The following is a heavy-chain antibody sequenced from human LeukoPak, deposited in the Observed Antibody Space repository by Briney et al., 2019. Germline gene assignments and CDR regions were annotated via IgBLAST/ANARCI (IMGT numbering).Heavy chain of an antibody. CDR1: GFTFSNYR. V-gene: IGHV3-69-1*01. CDR2: IGTTTTM. CDR3: ARGPGQSSSWLYYFDY. Sequence: PGGSLRLSCAASGFTFSNYRMNWVRQSPEKGLEWIAFIGTTTTMYYADSVKGRFTISRDNAKNSLYLQMNSLRAEDTAVYYCARGPGQSSSWLYYFDYWGQGTLVTVSS. J-gene: IGHJ4*02. D-gene: IGHD6-13*01.